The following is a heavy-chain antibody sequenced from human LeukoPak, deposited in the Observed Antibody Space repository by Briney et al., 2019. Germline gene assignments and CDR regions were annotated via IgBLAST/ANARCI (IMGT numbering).Heavy chain of an antibody. CDR3: AREMSLTMVRGEDYYYYYMDV. CDR2: INPNSGGT. V-gene: IGHV1-2*02. CDR1: GYTFTGYY. D-gene: IGHD3-10*01. J-gene: IGHJ6*03. Sequence: ASVKVSCKASGYTFTGYYMQWVRQAPGQALEWIGWINPNSGGTNYAQKFQGRVTMTRDTSISTAYIELSRVRSDDTAVYYCAREMSLTMVRGEDYYYYYMDVWGKGTTVTVSS.